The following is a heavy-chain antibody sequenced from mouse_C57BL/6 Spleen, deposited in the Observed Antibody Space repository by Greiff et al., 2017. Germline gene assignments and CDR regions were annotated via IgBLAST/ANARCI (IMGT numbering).Heavy chain of an antibody. CDR3: ARDEPHWYFDV. CDR1: GYTFTSYW. Sequence: QVQLQQPGAELVKPGASVKLSCKASGYTFTSYWMHWVKQRPGQGLEWIGMIHPNSGSTNYNEKFTSKATLTVDKSSSTAYMQLSSLTSEDSAVYYCARDEPHWYFDVWGTGTTVTVFS. CDR2: IHPNSGST. V-gene: IGHV1-64*01. J-gene: IGHJ1*03.